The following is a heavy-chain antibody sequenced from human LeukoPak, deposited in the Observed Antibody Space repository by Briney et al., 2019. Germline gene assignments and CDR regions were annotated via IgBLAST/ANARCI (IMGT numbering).Heavy chain of an antibody. CDR2: INPNSGGT. Sequence: ASVKVSCKASGYTFTGYYMHWVRQAPGQGLEWMGWINPNSGGTIYAQKFQGRATMTRDTSTSTVYMELRSLRSEDTAVYYCARGPGPADDGGGYCFDYWGQGTLVTVSS. CDR3: ARGPGPADDGGGYCFDY. V-gene: IGHV1-2*02. D-gene: IGHD3-22*01. J-gene: IGHJ4*02. CDR1: GYTFTGYY.